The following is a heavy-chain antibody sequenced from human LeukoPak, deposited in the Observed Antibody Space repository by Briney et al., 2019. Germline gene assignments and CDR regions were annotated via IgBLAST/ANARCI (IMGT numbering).Heavy chain of an antibody. J-gene: IGHJ5*02. CDR3: ARILVPGGNWFDP. D-gene: IGHD3-10*02. Sequence: GASVKVSCKASGYTFIGYYMHWVRQAPGQGLEWMGWINPNSGVTNFAQRLQGRVTVTRDTSISTVYMELSGLRADDTAIYYCARILVPGGNWFDPWGQGTLVTVSS. CDR2: INPNSGVT. CDR1: GYTFIGYY. V-gene: IGHV1-2*02.